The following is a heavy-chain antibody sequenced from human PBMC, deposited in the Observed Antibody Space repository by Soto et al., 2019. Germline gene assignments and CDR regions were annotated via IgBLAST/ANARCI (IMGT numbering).Heavy chain of an antibody. V-gene: IGHV3-48*01. D-gene: IGHD2-15*01. CDR1: GFTFSSYS. J-gene: IGHJ4*02. CDR3: ARAQGGIVVVVAAEFDY. CDR2: ISSSSSTI. Sequence: GGSLRLSCAASGFTFSSYSMNWVRQAPGKGLEWVSYISSSSSTIYYADSVKGRFTISRDNAKNSLYLQMNSLRAEDTAVYYCARAQGGIVVVVAAEFDYWGQGTLVTVSS.